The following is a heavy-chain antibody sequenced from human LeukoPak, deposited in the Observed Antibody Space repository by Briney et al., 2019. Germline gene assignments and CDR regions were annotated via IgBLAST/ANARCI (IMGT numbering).Heavy chain of an antibody. Sequence: ASVKVSCKAPGYTFTSYDINWVRQATGQGLEWMGWMNPNSGNTGYAQKFQGGVTMTRNTSISTAYMELSSLRSEDTAVYYCARGGNLQWLVRNYYYGMDVWGQGTTVTVSS. J-gene: IGHJ6*02. CDR1: GYTFTSYD. CDR3: ARGGNLQWLVRNYYYGMDV. D-gene: IGHD6-19*01. V-gene: IGHV1-8*01. CDR2: MNPNSGNT.